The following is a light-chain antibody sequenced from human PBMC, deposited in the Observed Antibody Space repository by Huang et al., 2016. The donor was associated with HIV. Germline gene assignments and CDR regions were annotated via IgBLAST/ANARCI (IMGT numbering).Light chain of an antibody. J-gene: IGKJ5*01. CDR3: QQLFSYPRT. V-gene: IGKV1-9*01. CDR2: TAS. CDR1: QGVNNY. Sequence: IQLTQSPSSLSASVGDRVTITCQASQGVNNYVAWYQQQPGKAPKLLIYTASALRTGVPSRFSGSGSRTDFTLSINNLQPEDSATYYCQQLFSYPRTFGQGTRLEIK.